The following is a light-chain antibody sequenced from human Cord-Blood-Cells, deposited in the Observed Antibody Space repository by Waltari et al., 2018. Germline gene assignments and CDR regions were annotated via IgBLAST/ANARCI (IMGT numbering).Light chain of an antibody. J-gene: IGLJ2*01. CDR2: GNS. Sequence: QSVLTQPPSVSGAPGQRVTISCTGSSSNIGAGYDVHWYQQLPGTAPKLLIYGNSNLPSGVPDRFSGSKSGTSASLAITGLQAEDEADYYCQSYDSSLSGNVVFGGGTKLTVL. V-gene: IGLV1-40*01. CDR1: SSNIGAGYD. CDR3: QSYDSSLSGNVV.